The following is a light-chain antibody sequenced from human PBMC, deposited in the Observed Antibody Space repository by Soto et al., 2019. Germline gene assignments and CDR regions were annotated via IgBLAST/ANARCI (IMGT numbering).Light chain of an antibody. CDR3: AAWDDNLYV. J-gene: IGLJ1*01. Sequence: QAVVTQPPSASGTPGQTSTISCSGSTSNIGKNSVSWYQQLPGTAPKLLIYTNTQRPLGVPVRFSGSKSGTSASLAISGLQSDDEADYYCAAWDDNLYVFGSGTKLTVL. V-gene: IGLV1-44*01. CDR2: TNT. CDR1: TSNIGKNS.